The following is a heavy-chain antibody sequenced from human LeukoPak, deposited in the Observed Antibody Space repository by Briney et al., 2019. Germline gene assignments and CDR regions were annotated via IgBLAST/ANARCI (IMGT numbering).Heavy chain of an antibody. J-gene: IGHJ2*01. Sequence: ASVKVSCKVSGYTLTELSMHWVRQAPGKGLEWMGGFDPEDGETIYAQKFQGRVTMTEDTSTDTAYMELSSLRSEDTAVYYCATIIRAWYGDLHWYFDLWGRGTLVTVSS. V-gene: IGHV1-24*01. CDR3: ATIIRAWYGDLHWYFDL. CDR2: FDPEDGET. D-gene: IGHD4-17*01. CDR1: GYTLTELS.